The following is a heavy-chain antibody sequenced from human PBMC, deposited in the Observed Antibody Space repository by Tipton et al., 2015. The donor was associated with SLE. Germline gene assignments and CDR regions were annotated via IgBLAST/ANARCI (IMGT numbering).Heavy chain of an antibody. J-gene: IGHJ4*02. V-gene: IGHV4-38-2*01. Sequence: TLSLTCAVSGYSVRSGFYWSWIRQPPGKGLEWIGNIYYSGTTFYNPSLKSRVTISVDTSKNQFSLTLSSVTAADTAVFYCARQIAAVDGNYFDYWGQGTLVTVSS. CDR3: ARQIAAVDGNYFDY. CDR2: IYYSGTT. D-gene: IGHD6-13*01. CDR1: GYSVRSGFY.